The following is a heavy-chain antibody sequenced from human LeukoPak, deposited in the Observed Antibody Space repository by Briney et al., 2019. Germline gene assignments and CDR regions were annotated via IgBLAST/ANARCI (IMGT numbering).Heavy chain of an antibody. CDR3: ARVKFGSGGSYDAFDI. Sequence: NTGGSLRLSCAASGFTFSSYSMNWVRQAPGKGLEWVSSISSSSSYIYYADSVKGRFTISRDNAKNSLYLQMNSLRAEDTAVYYCARVKFGSGGSYDAFDIWGQGTMVTVSS. J-gene: IGHJ3*02. CDR2: ISSSSSYI. CDR1: GFTFSSYS. V-gene: IGHV3-21*01. D-gene: IGHD1-26*01.